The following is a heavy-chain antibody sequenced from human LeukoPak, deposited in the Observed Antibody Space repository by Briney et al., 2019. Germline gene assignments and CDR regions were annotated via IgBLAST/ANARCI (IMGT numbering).Heavy chain of an antibody. CDR2: ISYDGNNK. CDR1: EFSFRSSG. CDR3: AKAKDGLLWFES. J-gene: IGHJ5*01. V-gene: IGHV3-30*18. Sequence: PGGSLRLSCAAYEFSFRSSGMHWVRQAPGKGLEWVAVISYDGNNKYYADSVKGRFTISRDNSKNTLYLQMNSLRAEDTAVYYCAKAKDGLLWFESWGQGTTVTVSS. D-gene: IGHD3-10*01.